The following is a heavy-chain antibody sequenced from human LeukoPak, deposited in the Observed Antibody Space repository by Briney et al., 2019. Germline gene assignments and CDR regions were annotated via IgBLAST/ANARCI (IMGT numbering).Heavy chain of an antibody. V-gene: IGHV3-11*06. J-gene: IGHJ4*02. CDR3: ARRERGSTVTTLFYYFDY. Sequence: GGSLRLSCAASGFTFSDYYMSWIRQAPRKGLEWVSYISSSSTYTNYADSVKGRFTISRDNAKNSLYLQMNSLRAEDTAVYYCARRERGSTVTTLFYYFDYWGQGTLVTVSS. CDR1: GFTFSDYY. D-gene: IGHD4-11*01. CDR2: ISSSSTYT.